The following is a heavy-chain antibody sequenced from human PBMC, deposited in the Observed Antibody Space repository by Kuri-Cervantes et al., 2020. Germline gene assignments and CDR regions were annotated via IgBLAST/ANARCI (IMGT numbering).Heavy chain of an antibody. Sequence: GESLKISCAASGFTFSSYSMNWVRQAPGKGLEWVSSISSSSSYIYYADSVKGRFTIPRDNAKNSLYLQMNSLRAEDTAVYYCARDQPGHRYWGQGTLVTVSS. J-gene: IGHJ4*02. D-gene: IGHD2-2*01. CDR3: ARDQPGHRY. CDR2: ISSSSSYI. V-gene: IGHV3-21*01. CDR1: GFTFSSYS.